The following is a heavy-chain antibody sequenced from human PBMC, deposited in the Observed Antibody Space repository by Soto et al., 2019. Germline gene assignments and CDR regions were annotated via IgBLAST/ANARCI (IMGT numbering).Heavy chain of an antibody. Sequence: GGSLRLSCAASGFTFSSYAMSWVRQAPGKGLEWISAISGSGGSTYYADSVKGRFTISRDNSKNTLYLQMNRLRAEDTAVYYCAKDPLYYDILTGYYIYWFDPWGQGTLVTVSS. CDR2: ISGSGGST. J-gene: IGHJ5*02. D-gene: IGHD3-9*01. CDR1: GFTFSSYA. V-gene: IGHV3-23*01. CDR3: AKDPLYYDILTGYYIYWFDP.